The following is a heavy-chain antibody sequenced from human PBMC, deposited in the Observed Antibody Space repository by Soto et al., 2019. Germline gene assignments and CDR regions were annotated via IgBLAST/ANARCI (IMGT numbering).Heavy chain of an antibody. CDR1: GGSISYNSYY. Sequence: QLKLQESGPGLVKPSETLSLTCSVSGGSISYNSYYWGWIRQPPGKGLEWVGGIFYTGTTYYSPSMKDRVTISVDTSKNSFSLNLTSVTAADTAVYFCARLVVVAPVANAWGQGTLVTVSS. J-gene: IGHJ5*02. D-gene: IGHD2-2*01. CDR3: ARLVVVAPVANA. V-gene: IGHV4-39*02. CDR2: IFYTGTT.